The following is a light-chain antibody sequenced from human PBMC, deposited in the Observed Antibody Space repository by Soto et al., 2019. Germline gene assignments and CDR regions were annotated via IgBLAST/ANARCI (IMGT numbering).Light chain of an antibody. CDR1: QTISSW. CDR2: KAS. V-gene: IGKV1-5*03. J-gene: IGKJ1*01. Sequence: DIQMTQSPSTLSGSVGDRVTITCRASQTISSWLAWYQQKPGKAPKLLIYKASTLKSGVPSRFSGSGSGTEFTLTISSLQPDDFATYYCQPYNSYSEAFGQGTKVEIK. CDR3: QPYNSYSEA.